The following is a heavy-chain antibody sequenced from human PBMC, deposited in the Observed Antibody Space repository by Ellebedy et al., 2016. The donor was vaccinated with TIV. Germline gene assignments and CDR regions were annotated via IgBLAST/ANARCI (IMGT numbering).Heavy chain of an antibody. CDR1: GFTFSNYF. CDR2: INQDGTEE. D-gene: IGHD5-12*01. J-gene: IGHJ1*01. CDR3: VRQARYSARLAD. V-gene: IGHV3-7*03. Sequence: GESLKISCVASGFTFSNYFMSWVRQSPGMGLEWVSNINQDGTEENYLDSVKGRLTISRDNAKYSLFLQMNNLRVEDTAVYYCVRQARYSARLADWGQGTRVSVSS.